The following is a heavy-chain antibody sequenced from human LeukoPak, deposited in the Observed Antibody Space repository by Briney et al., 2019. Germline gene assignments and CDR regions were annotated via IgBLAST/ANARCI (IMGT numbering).Heavy chain of an antibody. CDR2: IIPILGIA. Sequence: EASVKVSCKASGGTFSSYAISWVRQAPGQGLEWMGRIIPILGIANYAQKFQGRVTITADKSTSTAYMELSSLRSEDTAVYYCARQDTAGAFDYWGRGTLVTVSS. D-gene: IGHD5-18*01. CDR3: ARQDTAGAFDY. V-gene: IGHV1-69*04. CDR1: GGTFSSYA. J-gene: IGHJ4*02.